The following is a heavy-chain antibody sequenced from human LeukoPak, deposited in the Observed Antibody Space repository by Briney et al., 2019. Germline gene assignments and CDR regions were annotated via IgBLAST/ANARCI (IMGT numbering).Heavy chain of an antibody. V-gene: IGHV3-33*01. CDR2: IWYDGTNK. CDR3: AREGPRGNSQFDY. J-gene: IGHJ4*02. CDR1: GFTFSNYG. D-gene: IGHD2/OR15-2a*01. Sequence: GGSLRLSCAASGFTFSNYGMHWVRQAPGKGLEWVALIWYDGTNKYYTDSVRGRFTISRENTQNTLYLQMNSLRVEDTALYYCAREGPRGNSQFDYWGQGTLVTVSS.